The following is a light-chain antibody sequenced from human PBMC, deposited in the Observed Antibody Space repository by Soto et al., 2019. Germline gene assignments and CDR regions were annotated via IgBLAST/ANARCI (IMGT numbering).Light chain of an antibody. CDR1: SSDVGGYNF. V-gene: IGLV2-8*01. J-gene: IGLJ2*01. Sequence: QTVVTQPPSASGSPGQSVTISCTGTSSDVGGYNFVSWYQQQSGKTPKLIIYEVTKRPSGVPDRFSGSKSGNTASLTVSGLQAEDEADYYCSSYGGDNNWGVFGGGTKVTVL. CDR3: SSYGGDNNWGV. CDR2: EVT.